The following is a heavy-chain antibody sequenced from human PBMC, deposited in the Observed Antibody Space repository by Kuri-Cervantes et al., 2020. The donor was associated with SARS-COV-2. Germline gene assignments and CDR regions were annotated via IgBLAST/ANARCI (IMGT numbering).Heavy chain of an antibody. CDR3: ARGRSFVGN. CDR2: INHSGST. J-gene: IGHJ4*02. CDR1: GGSFSGYY. Sequence: SETLSLTCAVYGGSFSGYYWSWIRQPPGKGLEWIGEINHSGSTNYNPSLKSRVTISVDTSMNQFSLKLSSVTAADTAVYYCARGRSFVGNWGQGTLVTVSS. D-gene: IGHD3-16*01. V-gene: IGHV4-34*01.